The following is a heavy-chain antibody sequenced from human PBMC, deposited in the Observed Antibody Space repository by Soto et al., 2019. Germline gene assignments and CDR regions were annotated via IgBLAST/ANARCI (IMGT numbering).Heavy chain of an antibody. CDR2: IYYSGST. D-gene: IGHD6-13*01. Sequence: PSETLSLTCTVSGGSISSYYWSWIRQPPGKGLEWIGYIYYSGSTNYNPSLKSRVTISVDTSKNQFSLKLSSVTAADTAVYYCARDHQYSSSRTLWFDPWGQGTLVTVSS. J-gene: IGHJ5*02. CDR1: GGSISSYY. CDR3: ARDHQYSSSRTLWFDP. V-gene: IGHV4-59*01.